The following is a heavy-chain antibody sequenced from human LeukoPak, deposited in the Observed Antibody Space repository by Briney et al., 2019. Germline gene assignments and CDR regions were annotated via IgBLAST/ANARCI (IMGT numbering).Heavy chain of an antibody. CDR2: INPNSGGT. Sequence: ASVKVSCKASGYTFTGYYMHWVRQAPGQGLEWMGRINPNSGGTNYAQKFQGRVTMTRDTSISTAYMELSRLRSDDTAVYYCARVPEWFGELLEHFDYWGQGTLVTDSS. V-gene: IGHV1-2*06. CDR1: GYTFTGYY. CDR3: ARVPEWFGELLEHFDY. J-gene: IGHJ4*02. D-gene: IGHD3-10*01.